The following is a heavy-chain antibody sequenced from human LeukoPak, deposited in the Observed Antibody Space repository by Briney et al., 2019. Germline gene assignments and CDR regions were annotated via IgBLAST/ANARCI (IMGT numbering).Heavy chain of an antibody. Sequence: GESLKISCKGSGYSFTSYWIGWVRQMPGKGLEWMGIIYPGDSDTRYSPSFQGQVTISADKSISTAYLQWSSLKASDTAMYYCASYYYDSSGYSGSNDAFDIWGQGTVVTVSS. D-gene: IGHD3-22*01. CDR2: IYPGDSDT. CDR1: GYSFTSYW. CDR3: ASYYYDSSGYSGSNDAFDI. J-gene: IGHJ3*02. V-gene: IGHV5-51*01.